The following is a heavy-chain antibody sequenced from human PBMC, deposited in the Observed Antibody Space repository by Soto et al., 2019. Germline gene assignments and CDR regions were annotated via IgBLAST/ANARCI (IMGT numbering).Heavy chain of an antibody. Sequence: PGGSLRLSCAASGFTFSSYGMHWVRQAPGKGLEWVAVIWYDGSNKYYADSVKGRFTISRDNSKNTLYLQMNSLRAEDTAVYYCARGLNYYGSGSYYRSLSYYYYYYMDVWGKGTTVTVSS. J-gene: IGHJ6*03. CDR2: IWYDGSNK. V-gene: IGHV3-33*01. CDR3: ARGLNYYGSGSYYRSLSYYYYYYMDV. D-gene: IGHD3-10*01. CDR1: GFTFSSYG.